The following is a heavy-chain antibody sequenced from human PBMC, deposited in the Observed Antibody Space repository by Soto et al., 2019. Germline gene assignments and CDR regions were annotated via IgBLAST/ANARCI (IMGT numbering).Heavy chain of an antibody. CDR2: ISAYNGNT. V-gene: IGHV1-18*04. J-gene: IGHJ6*02. Sequence: SXKVSFKASGYSXTSYGIGLVRQAPGQGLEWMGWISAYNGNTNYAQKLQGRVTMTTDTSTRKAYMELRSMRSEDTAVYYCARGMNYYGSGSHYDVWGQGTTGTVSS. D-gene: IGHD3-10*01. CDR1: GYSXTSYG. CDR3: ARGMNYYGSGSHYDV.